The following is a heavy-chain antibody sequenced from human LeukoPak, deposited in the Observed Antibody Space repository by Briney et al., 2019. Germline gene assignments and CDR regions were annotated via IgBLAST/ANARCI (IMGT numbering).Heavy chain of an antibody. D-gene: IGHD4-23*01. Sequence: SETLSLTCAVSGGSISSSSTNCRTWVRQPPGKGLEWIGEIYHSGATNYNPSLKSRVTMLLDKSKNQFSLKLNSVTAADTAVYYCARNGGNSDYDYWGQGTLVTVSS. J-gene: IGHJ4*02. CDR3: ARNGGNSDYDY. CDR2: IYHSGAT. CDR1: GGSISSSSTNC. V-gene: IGHV4-4*02.